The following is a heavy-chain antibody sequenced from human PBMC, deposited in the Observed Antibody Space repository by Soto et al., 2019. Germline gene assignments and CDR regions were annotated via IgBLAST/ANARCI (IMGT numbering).Heavy chain of an antibody. CDR2: IKSKTDGGTT. V-gene: IGHV3-15*07. CDR3: TTKTRNDFWSGYHIYGMDV. CDR1: GFTFSNAW. Sequence: GGSLRLSCAASGFTFSNAWMNWVRQAPGKGLEWVGRIKSKTDGGTTDYAAPVKGRFTISRDDSKNTLYLQMNSLKTEDTAVYYCTTKTRNDFWSGYHIYGMDVWGQGTTVTVSS. D-gene: IGHD3-3*01. J-gene: IGHJ6*02.